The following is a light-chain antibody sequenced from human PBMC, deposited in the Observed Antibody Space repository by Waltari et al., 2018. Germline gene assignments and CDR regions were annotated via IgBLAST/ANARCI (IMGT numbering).Light chain of an antibody. V-gene: IGKV2-28*01. CDR2: LGS. CDR3: MQALETPRT. J-gene: IGKJ2*01. Sequence: DIAMTQSPLSLPVTPGEPASISCRSSQSLLQNGYTYLDWYLQKPGQSPQLLISLGSDRASGVPERCSGSASGTDFTLRISRVEAEDVGVYYCMQALETPRTFGQGTKLEI. CDR1: QSLLQNGYTY.